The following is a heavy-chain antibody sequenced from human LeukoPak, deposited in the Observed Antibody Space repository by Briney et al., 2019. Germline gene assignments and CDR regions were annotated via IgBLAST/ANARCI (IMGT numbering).Heavy chain of an antibody. CDR1: GFTFSSYW. V-gene: IGHV3-74*01. J-gene: IGHJ4*02. Sequence: GALRLSCAASGFTFSSYWMHWVRQAPGKGLVWVSRINSDGSSTSYADSVKGRFTISRDNAKNTLYLQMNSLRAEDTAVYYCASLAYCGGDCYRGPFDYWGQGTLSPSPQ. CDR3: ASLAYCGGDCYRGPFDY. CDR2: INSDGSST. D-gene: IGHD2-21*02.